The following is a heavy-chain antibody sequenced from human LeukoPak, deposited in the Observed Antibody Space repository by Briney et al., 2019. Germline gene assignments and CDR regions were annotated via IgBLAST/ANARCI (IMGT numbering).Heavy chain of an antibody. J-gene: IGHJ3*02. CDR1: GYTFTGYY. CDR2: IIPIFGTA. Sequence: SVKVSCKASGYTFTGYYMHWVRQAPGQGLEWMGGIIPIFGTANYAQKFQGRVTITADESTSTAYMELSSLRSEDTAVYYCARVSPSERTDAFDIWGQGTMVTVSS. CDR3: ARVSPSERTDAFDI. V-gene: IGHV1-69*13. D-gene: IGHD2-2*01.